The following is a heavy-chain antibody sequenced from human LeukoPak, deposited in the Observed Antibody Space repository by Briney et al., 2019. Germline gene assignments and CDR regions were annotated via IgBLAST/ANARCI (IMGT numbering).Heavy chain of an antibody. J-gene: IGHJ4*02. Sequence: GGSLRLSCAASGFTFSSYWMSWVRQAPGEGLEWVANIKQDGSEKYYVDSVKGRFTFSRDNAKNSLYLQMNSLRAEDTAVYYCARDFIIAARHDYWGQGTLVTVSS. CDR3: ARDFIIAARHDY. V-gene: IGHV3-7*01. CDR1: GFTFSSYW. D-gene: IGHD6-6*01. CDR2: IKQDGSEK.